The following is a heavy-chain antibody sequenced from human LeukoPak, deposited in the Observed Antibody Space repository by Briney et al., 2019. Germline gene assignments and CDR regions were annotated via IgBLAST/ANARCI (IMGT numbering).Heavy chain of an antibody. V-gene: IGHV3-72*01. CDR2: IRNKANRYTT. CDR3: ARSPLGIAPFDY. CDR1: GFTFSDHH. D-gene: IGHD7-27*01. Sequence: GGSLRLSCAASGFTFSDHHMDWVRQAPGEGLEWVARIRNKANRYTTEYAASVKGRFTISRDDSENSLYLQMDSLKTEDTAVYYCARSPLGIAPFDYWGQGALVTVSS. J-gene: IGHJ4*02.